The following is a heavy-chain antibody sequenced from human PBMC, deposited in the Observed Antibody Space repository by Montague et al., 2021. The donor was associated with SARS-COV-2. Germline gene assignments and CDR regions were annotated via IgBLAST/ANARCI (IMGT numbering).Heavy chain of an antibody. V-gene: IGHV4-61*02. D-gene: IGHD6-25*01. J-gene: IGHJ5*02. CDR2: IYTSGST. CDR3: ARDGYSSGWNGLHWFDP. CDR1: GGSISRGYYY. Sequence: TLSLTCTVSGGSISRGYYYWSWIRQPAGKGLEWIGRIYTSGSTNYNPSLKSRVTISVDTSKNQFSLKLSSVTAADTAVYYCARDGYSSGWNGLHWFDPWGQGTLVTVS.